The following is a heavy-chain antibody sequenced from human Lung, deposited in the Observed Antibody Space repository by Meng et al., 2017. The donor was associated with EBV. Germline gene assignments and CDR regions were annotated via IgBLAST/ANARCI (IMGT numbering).Heavy chain of an antibody. V-gene: IGHV4-39*01. D-gene: IGHD5-18*01. CDR2: YFSENT. CDR3: GRAVDTGYFDY. Sequence: YFSENTHANPSLERRVTISVDTSKTQFSLKLSSVTAADTAVYYCGRAVDTGYFDYWGQGTLVTVSS. J-gene: IGHJ4*02.